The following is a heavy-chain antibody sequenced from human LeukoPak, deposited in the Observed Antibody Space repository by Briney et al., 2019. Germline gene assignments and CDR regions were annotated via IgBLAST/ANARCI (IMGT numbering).Heavy chain of an antibody. J-gene: IGHJ4*02. CDR3: ARRGYSYGFYYFDY. D-gene: IGHD5-18*01. V-gene: IGHV4-39*01. Sequence: SETLSLTCTVSGGSISSSTYYWGWIRQPPGKGLEWIGGIYYSGSTYYNPSLKSRVTISVDTSKNQFSLKLSSVTAADTAVYYCARRGYSYGFYYFDYWGQGTLVTVSS. CDR2: IYYSGST. CDR1: GGSISSSTYY.